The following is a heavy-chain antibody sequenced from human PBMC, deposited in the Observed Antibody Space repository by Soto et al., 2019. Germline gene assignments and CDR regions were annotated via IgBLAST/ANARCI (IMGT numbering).Heavy chain of an antibody. CDR3: ASGYSYGGYYYYYYGMDV. J-gene: IGHJ6*02. Sequence: SETLSLTCTVSGGSISSSSYYWGWIRQPPGKGLEWIGSIYYSGSTYYNPSLKSRVTISVDTSKNQFSLKLSSVTAADTAVYYCASGYSYGGYYYYYYGMDVWGQGTTVTVSS. D-gene: IGHD5-18*01. CDR1: GGSISSSSYY. V-gene: IGHV4-39*01. CDR2: IYYSGST.